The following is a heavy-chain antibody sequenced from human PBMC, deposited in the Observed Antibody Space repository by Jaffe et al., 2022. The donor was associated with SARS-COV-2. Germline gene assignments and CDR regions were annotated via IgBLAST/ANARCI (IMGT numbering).Heavy chain of an antibody. CDR2: INPSGGST. CDR1: GYTFTSYY. J-gene: IGHJ6*02. CDR3: ARDFFRGSGSYYTYGMDV. Sequence: QVQLVQSGAEVKKPGASVKVSCKASGYTFTSYYMHWVRQAPGQGLEWMGIINPSGGSTSYAQKFQGRVTMTRDTSTSTVYMELSSLRSEDTAVYYCARDFFRGSGSYYTYGMDVWGQGTTVTVSS. D-gene: IGHD3-10*01. V-gene: IGHV1-46*01.